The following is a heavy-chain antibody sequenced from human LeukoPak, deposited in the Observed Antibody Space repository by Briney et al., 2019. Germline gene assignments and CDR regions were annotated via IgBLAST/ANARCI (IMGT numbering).Heavy chain of an antibody. CDR1: GFTFSSYS. D-gene: IGHD3-16*01. V-gene: IGHV3-21*01. J-gene: IGHJ6*03. CDR2: ISSSSSYI. Sequence: PGGSLRLSCAASGFTFSSYSMNWVRQAPGKGLEWVSSISSSSSYIYYADSVKGRFTISRDNAKNSLYLQMNSLRAEDTTVYYCGREQRADYVFGRGQRGVYNMDVWGKGPTVTVPS. CDR3: GREQRADYVFGRGQRGVYNMDV.